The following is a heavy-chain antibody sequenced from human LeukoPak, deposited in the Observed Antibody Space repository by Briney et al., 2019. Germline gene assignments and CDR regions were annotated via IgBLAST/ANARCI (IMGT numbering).Heavy chain of an antibody. D-gene: IGHD2-2*01. V-gene: IGHV3-7*03. CDR1: GFTFSTYW. CDR2: INQDGSVK. CDR3: AKFYCSSTSCHH. Sequence: GGSLRLSCEASGFTFSTYWMGWVRQAPGKGLEWVAKINQDGSVKYYVDSVKGRFTISRDNAERSLYLQMNSLRAEDTAVYYCAKFYCSSTSCHHWGQGTLVTVSS. J-gene: IGHJ4*02.